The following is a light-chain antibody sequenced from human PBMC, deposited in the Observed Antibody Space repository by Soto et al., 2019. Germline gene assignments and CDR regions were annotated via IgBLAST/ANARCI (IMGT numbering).Light chain of an antibody. CDR1: KLGDKH. V-gene: IGLV3-1*01. CDR3: QAWVSITAV. Sequence: SYELTQPPSVSVSPGQTASITCSGDKLGDKHVSWYQQKPGQSPVLVIYQDSMRPSGIPERFSGSNSGNTATLTISGTQAMDEADYYCQAWVSITAVFGGGTKVTVL. J-gene: IGLJ2*01. CDR2: QDS.